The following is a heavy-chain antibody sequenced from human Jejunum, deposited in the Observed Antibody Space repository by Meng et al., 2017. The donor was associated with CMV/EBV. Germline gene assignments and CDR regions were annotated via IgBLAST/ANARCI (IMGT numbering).Heavy chain of an antibody. Sequence: VRQAAGKGLEYISYMSSSGRTIYYSDSVKGRVTIYRENAKNSLYLQMDSLRAEDTAVYYCARSPDYYIAYDTSVDPSDSWGQGTLVTVSS. D-gene: IGHD3-10*01. V-gene: IGHV3-48*03. CDR3: ARSPDYYIAYDTSVDPSDS. J-gene: IGHJ5*02. CDR2: MSSSGRTI.